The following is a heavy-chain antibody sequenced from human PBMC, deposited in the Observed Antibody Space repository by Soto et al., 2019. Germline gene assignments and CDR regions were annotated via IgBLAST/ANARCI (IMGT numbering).Heavy chain of an antibody. CDR3: ARGSFSSYGGAFDI. Sequence: ASVKVSCKASGYTFTSYDINWVRQATGQGLEWMGWMNPNSGNTGYAQKFQGRVTMTRNTSISTAYMELSSLRSEYTFVYYCARGSFSSYGGAFDIWGQGTMVTVSS. CDR1: GYTFTSYD. V-gene: IGHV1-8*01. J-gene: IGHJ3*02. CDR2: MNPNSGNT. D-gene: IGHD3-16*01.